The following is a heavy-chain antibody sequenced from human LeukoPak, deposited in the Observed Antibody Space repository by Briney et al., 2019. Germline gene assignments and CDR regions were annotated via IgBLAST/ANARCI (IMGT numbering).Heavy chain of an antibody. D-gene: IGHD6-19*01. V-gene: IGHV3-73*01. Sequence: GGSLRLSCAASGFTFSGSDIHWVRQASGKGLEWVGRITTKPDNYATAYAASVKGRFTISRGDSESTAYLQMNSLKTEDTAVYYCTTYRSGHYWGQGTLVTVSS. J-gene: IGHJ4*02. CDR3: TTYRSGHY. CDR1: GFTFSGSD. CDR2: ITTKPDNYAT.